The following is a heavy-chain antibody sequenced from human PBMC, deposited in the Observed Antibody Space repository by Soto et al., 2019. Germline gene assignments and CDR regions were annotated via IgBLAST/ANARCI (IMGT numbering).Heavy chain of an antibody. J-gene: IGHJ4*02. CDR3: ASLSYYDSSGAFDY. V-gene: IGHV5-51*01. CDR2: IYHGASDT. D-gene: IGHD3-22*01. Sequence: PGGSLKISCKGSGYIFTNYWIGWVRQMPGKGLEWMGIIYHGASDTKYSPSFQGQVTISADKSITTAYLQWSSLKASDTAMYYCASLSYYDSSGAFDYWGQGTLVTVSS. CDR1: GYIFTNYW.